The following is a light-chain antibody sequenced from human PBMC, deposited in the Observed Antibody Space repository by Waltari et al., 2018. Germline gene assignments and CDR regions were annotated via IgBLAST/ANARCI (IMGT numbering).Light chain of an antibody. CDR1: QDITNY. J-gene: IGKJ3*01. CDR2: AKS. CDR3: QQYDSLPLT. V-gene: IGKV1-33*01. Sequence: DVQMTQSPSSLSASIGDRVTITCQAHQDITNYLNWYQQKPGKAPNLLIYAKSNLESGVPSRFSGSGSGTLFTFTISSLQPEDIATYYCQQYDSLPLTFGPGTTVDV.